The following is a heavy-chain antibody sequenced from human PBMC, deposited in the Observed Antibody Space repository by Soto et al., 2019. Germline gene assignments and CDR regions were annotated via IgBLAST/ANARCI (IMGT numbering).Heavy chain of an antibody. J-gene: IGHJ5*02. CDR2: IYYSGST. CDR1: VGSISSSSYY. V-gene: IGHV4-39*01. D-gene: IGHD3-3*01. Sequence: SETLSLTCTFSVGSISSSSYYCGWVRQPPWKGLEWIGSIYYSGSTYYNPSLKSRVTISVDTSKNQFSLKLSSVTAADTAVYYCARQDKITIFGVANNWFEAWGQGTLVNVSS. CDR3: ARQDKITIFGVANNWFEA.